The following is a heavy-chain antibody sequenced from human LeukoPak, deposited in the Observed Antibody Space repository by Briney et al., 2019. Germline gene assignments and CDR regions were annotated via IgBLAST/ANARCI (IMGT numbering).Heavy chain of an antibody. CDR2: FDPEDGET. CDR1: GYTLTELS. J-gene: IGHJ4*02. CDR3: ATGDCSSTSCCPFDY. V-gene: IGHV1-24*01. Sequence: ASVKVSCKVSGYTLTELSMHWVRQAPGKGLEWMGGFDPEDGETIHAQKFQGRVTMTEDTSTDTAYMELSSLRSEDTAVYYCATGDCSSTSCCPFDYWGQGTLVTVSS. D-gene: IGHD2-2*01.